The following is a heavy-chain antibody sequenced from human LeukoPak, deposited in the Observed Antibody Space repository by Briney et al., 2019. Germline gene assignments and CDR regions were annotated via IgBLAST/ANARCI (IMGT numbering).Heavy chain of an antibody. CDR3: AKVVVVTATNYYFDY. CDR2: IRYDGSNK. J-gene: IGHJ4*02. V-gene: IGHV3-30*02. D-gene: IGHD2-21*02. Sequence: GGSLRLSCAASGFTFSSYGMHWVRQAPGKGLKWVAFIRYDGSNKYYADSVKGRFTISRDNSKNTLYLQMNSLRAEDTAVYYCAKVVVVTATNYYFDYWGQGTLVTVSS. CDR1: GFTFSSYG.